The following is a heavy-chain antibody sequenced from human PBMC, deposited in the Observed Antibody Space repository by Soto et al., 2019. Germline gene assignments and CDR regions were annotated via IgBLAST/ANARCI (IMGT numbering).Heavy chain of an antibody. CDR1: GYSFTSYW. CDR3: ARHYCSSTSCYPVYYYYYVMDV. D-gene: IGHD2-2*01. J-gene: IGHJ6*02. V-gene: IGHV5-51*01. Sequence: PGESLKISCKGSGYSFTSYWIGWARQVPGKGLEWMGIIYPGDSDTRYSPSFQGQVTISADKSISTAYLQWSSLKASDTAMYYCARHYCSSTSCYPVYYYYYVMDVWGQGTTVTVSS. CDR2: IYPGDSDT.